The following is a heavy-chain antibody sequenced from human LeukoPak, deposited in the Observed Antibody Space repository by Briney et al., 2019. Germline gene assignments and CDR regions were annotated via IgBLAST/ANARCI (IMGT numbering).Heavy chain of an antibody. CDR2: ISTKGNT. Sequence: GASVKVSCKASGYSFTTHGFSWLRQAPGQGLEWMGWISTKGNTNYAENLQRTVTLTTDTSTNTAYMEIMSLRSDDTGMYYCARCLRGGSSATCYDAFDIWGQGTMVTVSS. CDR1: GYSFTTHG. CDR3: ARCLRGGSSATCYDAFDI. D-gene: IGHD2-2*01. V-gene: IGHV1-18*01. J-gene: IGHJ3*02.